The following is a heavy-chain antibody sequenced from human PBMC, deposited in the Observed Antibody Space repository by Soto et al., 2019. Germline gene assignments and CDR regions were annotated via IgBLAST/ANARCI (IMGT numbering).Heavy chain of an antibody. CDR3: ARGYDFWSGSYYMDV. J-gene: IGHJ6*03. D-gene: IGHD3-3*01. V-gene: IGHV1-46*03. Sequence: QVQLVQSGAEVKKPGASVKVSCKASGYTLTSYYMHWVRQAPGQGLEWMGIINLSGGSTSYAQKFQGRVTMTRDTSTSTVYMELSSLRSEDTAVYYCARGYDFWSGSYYMDVWGKGTTVTVSS. CDR2: INLSGGST. CDR1: GYTLTSYY.